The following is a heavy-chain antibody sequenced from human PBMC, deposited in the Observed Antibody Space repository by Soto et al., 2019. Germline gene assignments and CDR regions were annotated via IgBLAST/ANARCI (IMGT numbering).Heavy chain of an antibody. CDR2: IYYSGST. D-gene: IGHD6-13*01. CDR1: GGSISSYY. CDR3: ARYSSSWLYYFDY. J-gene: IGHJ4*02. V-gene: IGHV4-59*01. Sequence: SETLSLTCTVSGGSISSYYWSWIRQPPGRGLEWIGYIYYSGSTNYNPSLKSRVTISVDTSKNQFSLKLSSVTAADTAVYYCARYSSSWLYYFDYWGQGTLVTVSS.